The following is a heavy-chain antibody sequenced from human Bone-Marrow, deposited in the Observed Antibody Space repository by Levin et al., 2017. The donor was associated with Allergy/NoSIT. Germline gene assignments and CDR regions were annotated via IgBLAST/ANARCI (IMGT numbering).Heavy chain of an antibody. J-gene: IGHJ6*02. V-gene: IGHV3-13*01. CDR2: IGTAGDT. CDR1: GFIFSDYD. Sequence: PGGSLRLSCAASGFIFSDYDMYWVRQEPGKGLEWVSAIGTAGDTYYSDSVKGRFTISRENDKNSLHLQMHSLRVGDTAVYYCARGGPDYYHFGLDVWGQGTAVTVSS. CDR3: ARGGPDYYHFGLDV.